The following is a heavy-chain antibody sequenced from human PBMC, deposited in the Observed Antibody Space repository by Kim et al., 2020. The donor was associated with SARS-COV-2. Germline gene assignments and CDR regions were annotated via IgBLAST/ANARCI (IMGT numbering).Heavy chain of an antibody. CDR1: GYTFTSYA. J-gene: IGHJ6*02. CDR3: ARDLEPNYYYYGMDV. V-gene: IGHV7-4-1*02. Sequence: ASVKVSCKASGYTFTSYAMNWVRQAPGQGLEWMGWINTNTGNPTYAQGFTGRFVFSLDTSVSTAYLQISSLKAEDTAVYYCARDLEPNYYYYGMDVWGQGTTVTVSS. CDR2: INTNTGNP.